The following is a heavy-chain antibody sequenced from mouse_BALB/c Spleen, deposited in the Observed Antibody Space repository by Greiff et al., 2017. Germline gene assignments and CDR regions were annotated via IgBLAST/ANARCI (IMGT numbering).Heavy chain of an antibody. CDR2: IDPSDSET. Sequence: QVQLQQPGAELVKPGAPVKLSCKASGYTFTSYWMNWVKQRPGRGLEWIGRIDPSDSETHYNQKFKDKATLTVDKSSSTAYIQLSSLTSEDSAVYYCARNYRYDPRFDYWGQGTTLTVSS. CDR3: ARNYRYDPRFDY. CDR1: GYTFTSYW. V-gene: IGHV1-69*02. D-gene: IGHD2-14*01. J-gene: IGHJ2*01.